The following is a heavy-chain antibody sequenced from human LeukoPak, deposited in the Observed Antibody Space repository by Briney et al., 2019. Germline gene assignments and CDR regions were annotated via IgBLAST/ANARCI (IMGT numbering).Heavy chain of an antibody. CDR3: ARHPYQLLWLSWFDP. V-gene: IGHV4-39*01. J-gene: IGHJ5*02. D-gene: IGHD2-2*01. Sequence: SETLCLTCTVSGGSISSSSYYWGWIRQPPGKGLEWIGSIYYSGSTYYNPSLKSRVTISVDTSKNQFSLKLSSVTAADTAVYYCARHPYQLLWLSWFDPWGQGTLVTVSS. CDR1: GGSISSSSYY. CDR2: IYYSGST.